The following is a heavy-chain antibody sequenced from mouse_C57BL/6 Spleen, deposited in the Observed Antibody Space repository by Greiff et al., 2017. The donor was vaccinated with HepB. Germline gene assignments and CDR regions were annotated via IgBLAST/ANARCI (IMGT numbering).Heavy chain of an antibody. CDR3: ARQDYGSSRYYAMDY. CDR1: GYTFTDYY. V-gene: IGHV1-19*01. Sequence: VQLQQSGPVLVKPGASVKMSCKASGYTFTDYYMNWVKQSHGKSLEWIGVINPYNGGTSYNQKFKGKATLTVDKSSSTAYMERNSLTSEDSAVYYCARQDYGSSRYYAMDYWGQGTSVTVSS. J-gene: IGHJ4*01. D-gene: IGHD1-1*01. CDR2: INPYNGGT.